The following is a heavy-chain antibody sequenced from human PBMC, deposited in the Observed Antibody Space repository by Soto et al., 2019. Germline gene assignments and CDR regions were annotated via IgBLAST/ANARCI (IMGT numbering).Heavy chain of an antibody. D-gene: IGHD3-16*01. V-gene: IGHV1-3*01. Sequence: QVRLLQSGAEVKKPGASVKVSCKAFGYTFTSYAIHWLRQAPGKRFGWMGWINAGNGKTKYSQKFQGRVTITRAPSASTAYMELSSLRSEDTAVYYCATQMGEGYFDYWGQGTLVTVSS. J-gene: IGHJ4*02. CDR3: ATQMGEGYFDY. CDR2: INAGNGKT. CDR1: GYTFTSYA.